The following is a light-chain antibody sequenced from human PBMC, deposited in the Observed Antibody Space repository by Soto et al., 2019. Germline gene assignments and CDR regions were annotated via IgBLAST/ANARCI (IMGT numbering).Light chain of an antibody. J-gene: IGKJ1*01. Sequence: EIVLTQSPATLSLSPGYRATLSCRASQSVSSYLAWYKQKPGQAPRLIIYDASNRATGIPARFSGSGSGTEFTLTISSLEPEDFEVYYCQQRSNWPWTFGQGTKVDIK. CDR2: DAS. CDR3: QQRSNWPWT. CDR1: QSVSSY. V-gene: IGKV3-11*01.